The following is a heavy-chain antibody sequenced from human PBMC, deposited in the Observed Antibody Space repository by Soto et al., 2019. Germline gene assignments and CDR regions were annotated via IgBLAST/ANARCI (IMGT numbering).Heavy chain of an antibody. Sequence: PSETLSLTCTVSGGSISSGGYYWSWIRQHPGKGLEWIGYIYYSGSTYYNPSLKSRVTISVDTSKNQFSLKLSSVTAADTAVYYCARDNRDDYVWGSYRYAFDIWGQGTMVTVSS. CDR2: IYYSGST. V-gene: IGHV4-31*03. D-gene: IGHD3-16*02. CDR1: GGSISSGGYY. J-gene: IGHJ3*02. CDR3: ARDNRDDYVWGSYRYAFDI.